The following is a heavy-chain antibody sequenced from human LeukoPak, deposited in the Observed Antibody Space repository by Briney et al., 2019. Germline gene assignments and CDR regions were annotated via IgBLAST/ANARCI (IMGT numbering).Heavy chain of an antibody. V-gene: IGHV4-59*01. D-gene: IGHD3-22*01. J-gene: IGHJ4*02. CDR2: IYYSGST. Sequence: SETLSLTCTVTGGSIRSYYWSWIRQPPGKGLEWIGYIYYSGSTNYNPSLKSRVTISVNTSKNQFSLKLSSVTAADTAAYYCARDSGYYYGHDYWGQGTLVTVSS. CDR3: ARDSGYYYGHDY. CDR1: GGSIRSYY.